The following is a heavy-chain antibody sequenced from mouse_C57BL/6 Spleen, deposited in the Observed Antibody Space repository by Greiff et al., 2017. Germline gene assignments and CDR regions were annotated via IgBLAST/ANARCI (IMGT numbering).Heavy chain of an antibody. D-gene: IGHD1-1*01. J-gene: IGHJ2*01. CDR2: IYPGDGDT. CDR3: ARVRGSSSLDY. CDR1: GYAFSSSW. Sequence: QVQLQQSGPELVKPGASVKISCKASGYAFSSSWMNWVKQRPGKGLEWIGRIYPGDGDTNYNGKFKGKATLTADKSSSTAYMQLSSLTSEDSAVYFCARVRGSSSLDYWGQGTTLTVSS. V-gene: IGHV1-82*01.